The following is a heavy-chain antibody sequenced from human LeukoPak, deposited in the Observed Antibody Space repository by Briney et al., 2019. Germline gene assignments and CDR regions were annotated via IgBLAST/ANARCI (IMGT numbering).Heavy chain of an antibody. CDR1: GFTFSSYG. V-gene: IGHV3-30*02. D-gene: IGHD5-12*01. J-gene: IGHJ4*02. CDR2: IRYDGSNK. Sequence: GGSLRLSRAASGFTFSSYGMHWVRQAPGKGLEWVAFIRYDGSNKYYADSVKGRFTISRDNSKNTLYLQMNSLRAEDTAVYYCAKVGYSGYDFPDYWGQGTLVTVSS. CDR3: AKVGYSGYDFPDY.